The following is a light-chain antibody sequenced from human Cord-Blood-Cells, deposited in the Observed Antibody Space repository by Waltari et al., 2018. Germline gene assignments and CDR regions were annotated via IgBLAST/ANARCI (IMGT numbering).Light chain of an antibody. CDR1: QSVLYSSNNKNY. Sequence: DIVMTQSPDSLAVSLGERATINCKSSQSVLYSSNNKNYLACYQQKPGQPPKLLIYWASTRESGVPDRFSCSGSGTDFTLTISSLQAEDVAVYYCQQYYSTPFTFGPGTKVDIK. V-gene: IGKV4-1*01. J-gene: IGKJ3*01. CDR3: QQYYSTPFT. CDR2: WAS.